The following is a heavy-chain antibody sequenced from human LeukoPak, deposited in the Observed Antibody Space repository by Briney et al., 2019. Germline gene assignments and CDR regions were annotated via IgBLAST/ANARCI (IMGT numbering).Heavy chain of an antibody. CDR2: IYSSGGT. J-gene: IGHJ6*02. CDR1: GDSISSGGYC. V-gene: IGHV4-31*11. Sequence: SETLSLTCAVSGDSISSGGYCWNWFRQHPGKGLEWIGYIYSSGGTFYNPSLKSRVTISVDTSKNQFSLRLGSVTAADTALYYCASSEAPITPPPYGMGVWGQGTKVTASS. D-gene: IGHD5-12*01. CDR3: ASSEAPITPPPYGMGV.